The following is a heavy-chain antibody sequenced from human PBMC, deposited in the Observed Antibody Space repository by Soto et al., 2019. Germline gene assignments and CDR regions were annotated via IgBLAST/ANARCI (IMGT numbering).Heavy chain of an antibody. CDR3: ARARRYSGSYQYYFDY. J-gene: IGHJ4*02. V-gene: IGHV1-69*06. CDR2: IIPIFGTA. CDR1: GGTFSSYA. Sequence: QVQLVQSGAEVKKPGSSVKVSCKASGGTFSSYAINWVRQAPGQGLEWMGGIIPIFGTANYAQKFQGRLTHSADKSTSTAYMELSRLRYEDTAVYYCARARRYSGSYQYYFDYWGQGTLVTVSS. D-gene: IGHD1-26*01.